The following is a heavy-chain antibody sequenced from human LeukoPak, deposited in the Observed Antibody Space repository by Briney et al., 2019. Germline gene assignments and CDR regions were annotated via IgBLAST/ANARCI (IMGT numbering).Heavy chain of an antibody. Sequence: PGGSLRLSCAASGFTFNTYSMNWVRQAPGKGLECVSYISSSSSTMYYADSVKGRFTISRDNAKNSLYLQMNSLRAEDTAVYYCAREGRSSSSWYFFDYWGQGTLVTVSS. V-gene: IGHV3-48*04. CDR3: AREGRSSSSWYFFDY. J-gene: IGHJ4*02. CDR2: ISSSSSTM. D-gene: IGHD6-13*01. CDR1: GFTFNTYS.